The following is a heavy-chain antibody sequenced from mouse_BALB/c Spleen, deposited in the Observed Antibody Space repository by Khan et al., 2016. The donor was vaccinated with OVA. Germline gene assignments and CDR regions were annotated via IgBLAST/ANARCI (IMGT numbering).Heavy chain of an antibody. CDR3: VRDGAYHRNDGWFAY. D-gene: IGHD2-14*01. CDR1: GYTFTSYT. CDR2: INPSNGYT. J-gene: IGHJ3*01. Sequence: QVQLQQSGAELARPGASVKMSCKASGYTFTSYTIHWIKKRPGQGLEWIGSINPSNGYTNYNQKFKEKATLTTDKSSTTAYLQLSSLTSDDSAVYNCVRDGAYHRNDGWFAYWGQGTLVTVSA. V-gene: IGHV1-4*01.